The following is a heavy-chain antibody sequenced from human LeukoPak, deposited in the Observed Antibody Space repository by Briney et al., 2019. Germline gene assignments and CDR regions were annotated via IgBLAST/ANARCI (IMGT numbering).Heavy chain of an antibody. Sequence: GASVKVSCKASGYTFSSCAINWVRQAPGQGLEYMGWIDTKTGNPTHAQGFTGRFVFSLDTSVSTAYLQISSLKAEDTAVYYCAIHPSDSSGYFSYWGQGALVTVSS. CDR2: IDTKTGNP. CDR1: GYTFSSCA. J-gene: IGHJ4*02. CDR3: AIHPSDSSGYFSY. V-gene: IGHV7-4-1*02. D-gene: IGHD3-22*01.